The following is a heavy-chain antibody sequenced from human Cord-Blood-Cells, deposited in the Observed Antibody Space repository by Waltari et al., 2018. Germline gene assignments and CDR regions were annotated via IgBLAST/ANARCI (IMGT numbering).Heavy chain of an antibody. CDR3: ARVRGIQISWYFDL. V-gene: IGHV4-4*07. D-gene: IGHD3-16*01. CDR2: NYTSGST. CDR1: GGSISSYY. J-gene: IGHJ2*01. Sequence: QVQLQESGPGLVKPSETLSLTCTVSGGSISSYYWSWVRQPAGKGLEWIGRNYTSGSTNYNPTPKNRVTMSVDTSKNQLYLKLSSVAAADTAVYYCARVRGIQISWYFDLWGRGTLVTVSS.